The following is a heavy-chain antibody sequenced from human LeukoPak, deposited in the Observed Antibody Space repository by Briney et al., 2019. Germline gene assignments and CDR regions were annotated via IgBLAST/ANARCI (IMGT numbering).Heavy chain of an antibody. Sequence: PGGSLRLSCAASGFTVSGNYMNWVRQAPGKGLEWVSVIYSGGATYYADSVKGRFTISRDKSKNTLYLQMDSLRAEDTAVYFCARGGAYGFNSYFDFWGQGTLVTVSS. V-gene: IGHV3-53*01. D-gene: IGHD4-17*01. J-gene: IGHJ4*02. CDR2: IYSGGAT. CDR1: GFTVSGNY. CDR3: ARGGAYGFNSYFDF.